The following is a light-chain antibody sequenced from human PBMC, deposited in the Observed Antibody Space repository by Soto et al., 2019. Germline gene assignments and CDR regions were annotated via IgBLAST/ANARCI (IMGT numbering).Light chain of an antibody. J-gene: IGLJ1*01. CDR3: TSFTSSSTLYV. V-gene: IGLV2-14*01. CDR2: DVS. CDR1: GRDVGAYNY. Sequence: QSALTQPASVSGSPGQSITISCTGTGRDVGAYNYVSWYQQHPDKAPKLMIYDVSDRPSGVSNRFSGSKSGNTASLTISGLQAEDEADYYCTSFTSSSTLYVFGAGTKVTVL.